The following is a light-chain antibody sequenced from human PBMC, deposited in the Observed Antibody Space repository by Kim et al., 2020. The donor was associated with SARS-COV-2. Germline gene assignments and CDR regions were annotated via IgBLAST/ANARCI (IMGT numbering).Light chain of an antibody. J-gene: IGKJ1*01. V-gene: IGKV1-5*03. CDR2: QAS. CDR1: QSVDGW. Sequence: DIQMTQSPSTLSAFVGDRVTMTCRASQSVDGWLAWYQQKPGKAPRLLIYQASKLASGVPSRFSGSGSGTDFTLTVSNLQSDASAVYYCKQYETYWTFGPGTRVEIK. CDR3: KQYETYWT.